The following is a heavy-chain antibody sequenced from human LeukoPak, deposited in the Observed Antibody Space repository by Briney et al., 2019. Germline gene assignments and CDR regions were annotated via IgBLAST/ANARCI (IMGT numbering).Heavy chain of an antibody. V-gene: IGHV3-23*01. D-gene: IGHD2-2*01. Sequence: HGGSLRLSCSPSGFTFSSYAMSWVRQAPGKGLEWVSAFSGNGDSTYYADYVKGRFTISRDNSKNTLYLQMASLRAEDTAVYYCAKGYCTSTNCALGRIVQIDYWGQGTLVTVSS. CDR3: AKGYCTSTNCALGRIVQIDY. CDR2: FSGNGDST. CDR1: GFTFSSYA. J-gene: IGHJ4*02.